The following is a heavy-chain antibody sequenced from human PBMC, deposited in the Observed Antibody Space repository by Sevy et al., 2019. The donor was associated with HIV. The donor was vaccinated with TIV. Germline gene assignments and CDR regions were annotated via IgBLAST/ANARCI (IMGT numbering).Heavy chain of an antibody. J-gene: IGHJ5*02. D-gene: IGHD4-17*01. CDR1: GGSIGSYY. Sequence: SETLSLTCTVSGGSIGSYYWSWIRQPPGKGLEWIGYIYYSGSTNYNPSLKSRVTISVDKSKNQFSLKLSSVTAADTAVYYCARSLNYGDYYYNWCDPWGQGTLVTVSS. CDR3: ARSLNYGDYYYNWCDP. V-gene: IGHV4-59*01. CDR2: IYYSGST.